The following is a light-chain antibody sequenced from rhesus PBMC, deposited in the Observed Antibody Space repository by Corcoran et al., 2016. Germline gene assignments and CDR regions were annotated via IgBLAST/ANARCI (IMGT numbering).Light chain of an antibody. Sequence: DIQMTQSPSSLSASVGDRVTITCRASENVNNYLNWYQQKPGKAPKLLIYKASTLQSGVPSRLSGSGSGTDYTFTISSLQAEDVTTYYCQQGYGTPFTFGPGTKLDIK. V-gene: IGKV1-74*01. CDR2: KAS. CDR3: QQGYGTPFT. J-gene: IGKJ3*01. CDR1: ENVNNY.